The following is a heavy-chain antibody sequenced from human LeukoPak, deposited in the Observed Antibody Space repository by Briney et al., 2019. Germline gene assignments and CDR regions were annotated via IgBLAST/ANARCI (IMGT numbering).Heavy chain of an antibody. J-gene: IGHJ4*02. CDR1: GVSISSHY. D-gene: IGHD7-27*01. Sequence: SETLSLTCTVSGVSISSHYWSWIRQPPGKGLEWIGYIYYSGSTNYNPSLKSRVTISVDTSKNQFSLKLSSVTAADTAVYYCAGQTLMGNPPDDWGQGTLVTVSS. CDR2: IYYSGST. V-gene: IGHV4-59*08. CDR3: AGQTLMGNPPDD.